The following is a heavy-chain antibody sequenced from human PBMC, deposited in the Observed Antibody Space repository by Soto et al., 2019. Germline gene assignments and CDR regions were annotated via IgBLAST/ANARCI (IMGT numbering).Heavy chain of an antibody. CDR1: GFTFSNYL. CDR3: ARDRRLGIGDYYDYMDV. J-gene: IGHJ6*03. D-gene: IGHD7-27*01. Sequence: EVQLVESGGGLVQPGGSLRLSCAASGFTFSNYLMSWVRQAPGKGLEWVANIKQDGSEKYYVDSVKGRFSISRDNAKNSMYLQMNTLRAEDTAVYYCARDRRLGIGDYYDYMDVWGKGTTVTVSS. V-gene: IGHV3-7*01. CDR2: IKQDGSEK.